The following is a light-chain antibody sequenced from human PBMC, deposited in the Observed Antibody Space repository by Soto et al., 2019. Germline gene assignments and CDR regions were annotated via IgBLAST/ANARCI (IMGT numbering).Light chain of an antibody. CDR3: SSYTTRSTLV. CDR1: SSDVGAYDF. CDR2: DVT. J-gene: IGLJ2*01. V-gene: IGLV2-14*01. Sequence: QSALTQPASVSGSPGQSITISCTGTSSDVGAYDFVSWYQHYPGKAPKLVTFDVTHRPPGISDRFSGSKSANTASLTISGLQAEDEVFYYCSSYTTRSTLVFGGGTKLTVL.